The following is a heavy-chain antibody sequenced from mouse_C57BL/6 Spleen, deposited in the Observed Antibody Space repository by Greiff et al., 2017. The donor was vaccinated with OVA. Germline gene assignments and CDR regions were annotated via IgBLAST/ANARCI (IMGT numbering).Heavy chain of an antibody. CDR1: GFTFSSYA. Sequence: EVQVVESGGGLVKPGGSLKLSCAASGFTFSSYAMSWVRQTPEKRLEWVATISDGGSYTYYPDNVKGRFTISRDNAKNNLYLQMSHLKSEDTAMYYCARDRGWDDYAMDYWGQGTSVTVSS. D-gene: IGHD4-1*01. V-gene: IGHV5-4*01. J-gene: IGHJ4*01. CDR3: ARDRGWDDYAMDY. CDR2: ISDGGSYT.